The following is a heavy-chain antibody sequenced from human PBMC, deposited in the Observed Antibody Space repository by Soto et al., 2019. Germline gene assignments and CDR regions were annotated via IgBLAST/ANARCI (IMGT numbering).Heavy chain of an antibody. CDR2: FDPEDGET. D-gene: IGHD6-13*01. J-gene: IGHJ5*02. V-gene: IGHV1-24*01. CDR3: ATDYGRSSSWLGWWFDP. CDR1: GYTLTELS. Sequence: ASVKVSCKVSGYTLTELSMHWVRQAPGKGLEWMGGFDPEDGETIYAQKFQGRVTMTEDTSTDTAYMELSSLRSEDTAFYYCATDYGRSSSWLGWWFDPWGQGTLVTVSS.